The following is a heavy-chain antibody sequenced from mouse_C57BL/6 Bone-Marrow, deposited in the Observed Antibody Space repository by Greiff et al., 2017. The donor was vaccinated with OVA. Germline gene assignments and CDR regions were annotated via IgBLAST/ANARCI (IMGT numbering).Heavy chain of an antibody. CDR1: GYTFTSYW. CDR2: IDPSDSYT. D-gene: IGHD1-1*01. Sequence: QVQLKESGAELVMPGASVKLSCKASGYTFTSYWMHWVKQRPGQGLEWIGEIDPSDSYTNYNQKFKGKSTLTVDKSSSTAYMQLSSLTSEDSAVYYCAILYGSSYGDFDYWGQGTTLTVSS. V-gene: IGHV1-69*01. J-gene: IGHJ2*01. CDR3: AILYGSSYGDFDY.